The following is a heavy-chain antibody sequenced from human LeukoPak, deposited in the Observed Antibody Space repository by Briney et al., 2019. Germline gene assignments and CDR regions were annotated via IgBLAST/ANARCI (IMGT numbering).Heavy chain of an antibody. CDR3: ARDITTVAAEGAFGI. J-gene: IGHJ3*02. D-gene: IGHD4-23*01. CDR2: ISSSSSYI. Sequence: GGSLRLSCAASGFTFSSYSMNWVRQAPGKGLEWVSAISSSSSYIYYADSVKGRFTISRDNAKNTLYLQMNGLRAEDTAVYYCARDITTVAAEGAFGIWGQGTMVTVSS. V-gene: IGHV3-21*01. CDR1: GFTFSSYS.